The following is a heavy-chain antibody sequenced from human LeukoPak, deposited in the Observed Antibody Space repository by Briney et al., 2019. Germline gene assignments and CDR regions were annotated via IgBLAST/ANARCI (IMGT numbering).Heavy chain of an antibody. CDR1: VGSISSYY. Sequence: PSETLSLTCTVSVGSISSYYWSWIRQPPGKGLEWIGYIYYSGSTNYNPSLKSRVTISVDTSKNQFSLKLSSVTAADTAVYYCARFSGSYYLGYYMDVWGKGTTVTISS. CDR3: ARFSGSYYLGYYMDV. CDR2: IYYSGST. J-gene: IGHJ6*03. V-gene: IGHV4-59*01. D-gene: IGHD3-10*01.